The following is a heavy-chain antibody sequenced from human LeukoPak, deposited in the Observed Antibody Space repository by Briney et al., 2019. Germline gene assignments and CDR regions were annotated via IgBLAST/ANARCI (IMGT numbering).Heavy chain of an antibody. CDR3: ARAMIGGGAFDI. Sequence: ASVKVSCKASGYTFTSYDINWVRQATGQGLEWMGRMNPNSGNTGYAQKFQGRVTMTRNTSISTAYMELSSLRSEDTAVYYCARAMIGGGAFDIWGQGTMVTVSS. V-gene: IGHV1-8*01. CDR2: MNPNSGNT. CDR1: GYTFTSYD. J-gene: IGHJ3*02. D-gene: IGHD3-22*01.